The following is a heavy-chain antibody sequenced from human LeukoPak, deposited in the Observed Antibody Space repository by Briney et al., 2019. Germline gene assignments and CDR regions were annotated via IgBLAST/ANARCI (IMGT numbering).Heavy chain of an antibody. J-gene: IGHJ3*02. D-gene: IGHD2-15*01. CDR3: ARESARYCSGGSCYSDAFDI. CDR2: IKNDGTTR. V-gene: IGHV3-74*01. CDR1: GFTFTTHW. Sequence: GGSLRLSCAAAASGFTFTTHWMHWVRQAPGKGLVWVSRIKNDGTTRSYADSVKGRFTISRDNTKNMLYLEMNNLRGEDTAGYYCARESARYCSGGSCYSDAFDIWGQGTMVIVSP.